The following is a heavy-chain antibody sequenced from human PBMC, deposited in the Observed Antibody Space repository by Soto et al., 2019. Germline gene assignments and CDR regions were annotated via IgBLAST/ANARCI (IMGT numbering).Heavy chain of an antibody. V-gene: IGHV1-69*06. J-gene: IGHJ6*02. CDR1: GGTFSTYA. CDR2: IIPIFATP. CDR3: AREGPVAGNYGMDV. D-gene: IGHD6-19*01. Sequence: GASVKVSCKASGGTFSTYAISWVRQAPGQGLEWMGGIIPIFATPSYAQKFQGRVTITADKSTSTAYMELSSLRSEDTAVYYCAREGPVAGNYGMDVWGQGTTVTVSS.